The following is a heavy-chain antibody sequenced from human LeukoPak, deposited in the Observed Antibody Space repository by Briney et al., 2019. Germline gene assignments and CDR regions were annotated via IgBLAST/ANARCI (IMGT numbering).Heavy chain of an antibody. CDR3: ARGRDFWSGYSFDY. V-gene: IGHV4-59*07. J-gene: IGHJ4*02. CDR2: VYYSGST. Sequence: SDTLSLTCTVSGGSISTYYWSWVRQPPGKGLEWIGYVYYSGSTEYNPSLKSRVTMSVDTSKIQFSLKLNSMTAADTAVYYCARGRDFWSGYSFDYWGQGAPVTVSS. D-gene: IGHD3-3*01. CDR1: GGSISTYY.